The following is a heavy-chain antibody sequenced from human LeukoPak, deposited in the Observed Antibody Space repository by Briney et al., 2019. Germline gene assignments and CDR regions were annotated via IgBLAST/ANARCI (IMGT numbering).Heavy chain of an antibody. Sequence: ASVKVSCKASGYTFTNYYIHWVRQAPGQGLECMGIINPSGGRTSYAQKFQGRVTMTRDMSTSTVYMELSSLRSEDTAVYYCARGGVGATTYVWFDPWGQGTLVTVSS. CDR3: ARGGVGATTYVWFDP. V-gene: IGHV1-46*01. CDR2: INPSGGRT. D-gene: IGHD1-26*01. CDR1: GYTFTNYY. J-gene: IGHJ5*02.